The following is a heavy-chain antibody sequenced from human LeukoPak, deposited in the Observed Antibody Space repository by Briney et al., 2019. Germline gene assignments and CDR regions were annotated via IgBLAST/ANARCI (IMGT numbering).Heavy chain of an antibody. V-gene: IGHV4-30-2*01. CDR3: ARDGVLTGTTDPYYYYMDV. J-gene: IGHJ6*03. CDR2: IYHSGST. D-gene: IGHD1-7*01. CDR1: GGSISSGGYY. Sequence: PSETLSLTCTVSGGSISSGGYYWSWIRQPPGKGLEWIGYIYHSGSTYYNPSLKSRVTISVDRSKNQFSLKLSSVTAADTAVYYCARDGVLTGTTDPYYYYMDVWGKGTTVTVSS.